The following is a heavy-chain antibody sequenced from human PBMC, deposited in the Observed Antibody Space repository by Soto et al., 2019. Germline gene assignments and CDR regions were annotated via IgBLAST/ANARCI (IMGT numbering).Heavy chain of an antibody. CDR3: ARNLYYYGDYSGY. CDR1: GFTFSSYS. Sequence: EVQLVESGGGLVKPGGSLRLSCAASGFTFSSYSMNWVRQAPGKGLEWVSSISSSSSYIYYADSVKGRFTISRDNAKNSLYLHMNSLRSEDTAVYYCARNLYYYGDYSGYWGQGTLGTVSS. J-gene: IGHJ4*02. D-gene: IGHD3-10*01. CDR2: ISSSSSYI. V-gene: IGHV3-21*01.